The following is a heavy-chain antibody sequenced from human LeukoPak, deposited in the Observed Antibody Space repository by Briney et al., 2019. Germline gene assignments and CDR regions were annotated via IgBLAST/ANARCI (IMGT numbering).Heavy chain of an antibody. CDR3: AKDYSGSYYALDY. J-gene: IGHJ4*02. CDR1: GFTFGTYA. CDR2: ISGSGGRT. V-gene: IGHV3-23*01. D-gene: IGHD1-26*01. Sequence: GGSLRLSCAASGFTFGTYAMSWVRQAPGKGLEWVSTISGSGGRTHYADSVKGRFTISRDNSKNTLYLQMNSLRAEDAAVYFRAKDYSGSYYALDYWGQGTLVTVSS.